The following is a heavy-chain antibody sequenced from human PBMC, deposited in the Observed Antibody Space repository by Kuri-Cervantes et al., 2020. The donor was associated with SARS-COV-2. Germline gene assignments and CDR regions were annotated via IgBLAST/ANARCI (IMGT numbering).Heavy chain of an antibody. CDR2: IYYSGST. D-gene: IGHD2-21*02. J-gene: IGHJ4*02. Sequence: SETLSLTCTVSGGSISSSSYYWGWIRQPPGKGLEWIGSIYYSGSTYYNPSLKSRVTISVDTSKNQFSLKLSSATAADTAVYYCARVVVTATYYFDCWGQGTLVTVSS. CDR1: GGSISSSSYY. CDR3: ARVVVTATYYFDC. V-gene: IGHV4-39*01.